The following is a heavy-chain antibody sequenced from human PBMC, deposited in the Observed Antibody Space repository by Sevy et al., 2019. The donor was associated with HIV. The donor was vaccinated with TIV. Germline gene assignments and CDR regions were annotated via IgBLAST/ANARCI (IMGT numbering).Heavy chain of an antibody. V-gene: IGHV1-2*06. CDR2: INPNSGGT. CDR3: AKDRGAVPGGGADANYFVH. Sequence: ASVKVSCKASGYTFTGYYMYWVRQAPGQGLEWMGRINPNSGGTNYAQKFQGRVTMTRDTSISTAYMELSKLTSDDTAVYYCAKDRGAVPGGGADANYFVHWGRGTLVTVSS. CDR1: GYTFTGYY. J-gene: IGHJ2*01. D-gene: IGHD6-19*01.